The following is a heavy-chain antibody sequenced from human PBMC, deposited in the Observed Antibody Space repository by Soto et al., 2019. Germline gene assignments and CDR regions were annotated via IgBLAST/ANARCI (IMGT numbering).Heavy chain of an antibody. CDR3: AKGDVDTAMVGYFDY. CDR1: GFTLSSYG. D-gene: IGHD5-18*01. V-gene: IGHV3-30*18. J-gene: IGHJ4*02. CDR2: ISYDGSNK. Sequence: PGGSLRLSCAASGFTLSSYGMHWVRQAPGKGLEWVAVISYDGSNKYYADSVKGRFTISRDNSKNTLYPQMNSLRAEDTAVYYCAKGDVDTAMVGYFDYWGQGTLVTVSS.